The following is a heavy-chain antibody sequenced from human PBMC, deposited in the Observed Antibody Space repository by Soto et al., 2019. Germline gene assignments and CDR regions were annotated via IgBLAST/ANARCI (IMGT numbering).Heavy chain of an antibody. D-gene: IGHD3-22*01. CDR3: ARDLSYYDSSGYYYDYLDY. Sequence: VQLVESGGGVVQPGRSLRLSCAASGFTFSSYAMHWVRQAPGKGLEWVAVISYDGSNKYYADSVKGRFTISRDNSKNTLYLQMNSLRAEDTAVYYCARDLSYYDSSGYYYDYLDYWGQGTLVTVSS. J-gene: IGHJ4*02. CDR1: GFTFSSYA. V-gene: IGHV3-30-3*01. CDR2: ISYDGSNK.